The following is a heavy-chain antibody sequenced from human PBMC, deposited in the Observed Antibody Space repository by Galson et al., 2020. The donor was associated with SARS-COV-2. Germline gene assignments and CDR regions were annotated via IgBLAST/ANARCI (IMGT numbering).Heavy chain of an antibody. D-gene: IGHD3-22*01. CDR2: ISGSGGST. CDR1: GFTFSSYA. J-gene: IGHJ5*02. CDR3: AKVHSDGYMMVDFEIGWFAP. Sequence: GGSLRLSCAASGFTFSSYAMSWVRQAPGKGLEWVSAISGSGGSTYYADSVKGRFTISRDNSKNTLYLQMNSLRAEDTAVYYCAKVHSDGYMMVDFEIGWFAPWGQGTLVTVSS. V-gene: IGHV3-23*01.